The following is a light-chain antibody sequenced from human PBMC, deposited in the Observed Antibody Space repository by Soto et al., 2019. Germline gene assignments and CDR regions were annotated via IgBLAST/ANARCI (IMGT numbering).Light chain of an antibody. CDR3: QQYNSYPYT. J-gene: IGKJ2*01. Sequence: DIQMTQSPSTLSASVGDRVTITCRASQSISSWLSWYQQKTGKAPTLLIYKASSLESGVPSRFSGSGSGTEFTLTISSLQPDDFATYYCQQYNSYPYTFGQGTKLEIK. V-gene: IGKV1-5*03. CDR1: QSISSW. CDR2: KAS.